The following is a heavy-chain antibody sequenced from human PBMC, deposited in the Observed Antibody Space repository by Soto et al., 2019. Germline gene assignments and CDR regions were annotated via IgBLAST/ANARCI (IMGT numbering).Heavy chain of an antibody. V-gene: IGHV3-30*18. CDR3: AKGGRQWLVTSDFNY. CDR2: VSHDGRNT. D-gene: IGHD6-19*01. Sequence: VQLVESGGGVVQPGRSLRLSCAASGFTFSDYAMHWVRQAPGKGLEWVAVVSHDGRNTHYADSVKGRFTISRDSSKNTVSVEMTSLRAEDMAGDYCAKGGRQWLVTSDFNYWGQGALVTVSS. J-gene: IGHJ4*02. CDR1: GFTFSDYA.